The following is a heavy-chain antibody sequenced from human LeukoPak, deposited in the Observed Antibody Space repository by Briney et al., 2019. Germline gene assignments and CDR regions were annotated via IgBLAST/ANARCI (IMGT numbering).Heavy chain of an antibody. J-gene: IGHJ4*02. V-gene: IGHV4-31*03. D-gene: IGHD3-22*01. CDR3: ASHHQTNEYDSSGYPRGGFDY. CDR1: GGSISSGGYY. CDR2: IYYSGST. Sequence: SQTLSLTCTVSGGSISSGGYYWSWIRQHPGKGLEWIGYIYYSGSTYYNPSLKSRVTISVDTSKNQFSLKLSSVTAAAKAVYYCASHHQTNEYDSSGYPRGGFDYWGQGTLVTVSS.